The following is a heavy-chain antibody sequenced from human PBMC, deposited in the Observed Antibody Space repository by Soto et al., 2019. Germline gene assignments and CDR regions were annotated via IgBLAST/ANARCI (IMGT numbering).Heavy chain of an antibody. CDR1: GGSFSGYY. CDR2: INHSGST. D-gene: IGHD4-4*01. V-gene: IGHV4-34*01. J-gene: IGHJ4*02. CDR3: GVTTTGDY. Sequence: QVQLQQWGAGLLKPSETLSLTCAVYGGSFSGYYWSWIRQPPGKGLEWIGEINHSGSTNYNPALKSRVTIPVDTSKNQFSLKLSSVTAADTAVYYCGVTTTGDYWGQGTLVTVSS.